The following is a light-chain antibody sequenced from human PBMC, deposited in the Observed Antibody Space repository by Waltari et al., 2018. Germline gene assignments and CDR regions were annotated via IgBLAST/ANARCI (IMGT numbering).Light chain of an antibody. CDR1: QSISSY. J-gene: IGKJ3*01. CDR2: AAS. CDR3: QQSYSTPRIT. Sequence: DIQMTQSTSSLSASVGDRVTITCRASQSISSYLNWYQQKPGKAPKLLIYAASSLQSGVPSRFSGSGSGTDFTLTISSLQPEDFATYYCQQSYSTPRITFGPGTKVDIK. V-gene: IGKV1-39*01.